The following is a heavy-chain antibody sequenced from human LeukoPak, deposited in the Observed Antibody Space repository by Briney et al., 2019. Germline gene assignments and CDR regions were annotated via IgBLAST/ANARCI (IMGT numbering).Heavy chain of an antibody. V-gene: IGHV1-8*03. J-gene: IGHJ4*02. CDR2: MNPKSGDT. Sequence: ASVKVSCKASGYSFTNYDINWVRQATGQGLEWMGWMNPKSGDTGYSQKFQGRVFITRDTSINTAYMELSSLGSDDTAVYYCARGLMVRGTFFGPQVFDYWGQGTLVTVSS. CDR3: ARGLMVRGTFFGPQVFDY. CDR1: GYSFTNYD. D-gene: IGHD3-10*01.